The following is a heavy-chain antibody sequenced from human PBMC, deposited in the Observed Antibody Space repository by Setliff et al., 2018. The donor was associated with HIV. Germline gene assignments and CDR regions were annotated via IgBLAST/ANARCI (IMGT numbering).Heavy chain of an antibody. CDR1: GDTLSIHP. CDR3: ARGWSEGKTGVQVEYLHH. D-gene: IGHD2-8*01. CDR2: IIPAFGTP. J-gene: IGHJ1*01. V-gene: IGHV1-69*06. Sequence: VKVSCKASGDTLSIHPISWVRQTPGRGLGWMGGIIPAFGTPNYAHKFQGRVTITAGKSTSTVYMEQRNLRSDDTALYYCARGWSEGKTGVQVEYLHHWGQGTLVTVSS.